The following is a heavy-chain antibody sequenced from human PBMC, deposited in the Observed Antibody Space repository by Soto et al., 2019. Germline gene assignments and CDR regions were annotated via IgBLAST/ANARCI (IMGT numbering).Heavy chain of an antibody. Sequence: QITLKESGPPLVKPTQTLTLTCTFSGFSLSTSGVGVGWIRQPPGKALEWLALIYWDDDKRYSPSLKSRLTITKDTSKNQVVLTMTNMDPVDTATYYCAHRELWFGEFSFDYWGQGTLVTVSS. V-gene: IGHV2-5*02. CDR1: GFSLSTSGVG. CDR3: AHRELWFGEFSFDY. D-gene: IGHD3-10*01. J-gene: IGHJ4*02. CDR2: IYWDDDK.